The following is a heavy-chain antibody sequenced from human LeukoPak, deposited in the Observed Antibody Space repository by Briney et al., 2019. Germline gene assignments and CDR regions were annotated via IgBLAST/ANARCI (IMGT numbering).Heavy chain of an antibody. D-gene: IGHD4-11*01. CDR2: IWYDGSNK. J-gene: IGHJ5*02. CDR1: GITFSSFG. Sequence: PGGSLRLSCAAPGITFSSFGMHWLRQAPGKGLEWVAFIWYDGSNKYYADSVKGRFTISRDNSKNTLYLQMNSLRVEDTAVYCCARDGTVTAGPFDPWGRGTLVTVSS. V-gene: IGHV3-33*01. CDR3: ARDGTVTAGPFDP.